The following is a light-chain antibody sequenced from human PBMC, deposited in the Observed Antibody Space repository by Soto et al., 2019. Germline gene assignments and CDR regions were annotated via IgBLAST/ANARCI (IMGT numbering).Light chain of an antibody. CDR2: DAS. Sequence: VLTQSPGPLSLSPGERATLSCRSSQTVRKNDLAWYQQKPGQAPRLLIYDASSRATGIPDRFSGGGSGTDFTLTISRLEPEDFAVYYCQQLSSYPLTFGGGTKVDIK. J-gene: IGKJ4*01. CDR1: QTVRKND. CDR3: QQLSSYPLT. V-gene: IGKV3-20*01.